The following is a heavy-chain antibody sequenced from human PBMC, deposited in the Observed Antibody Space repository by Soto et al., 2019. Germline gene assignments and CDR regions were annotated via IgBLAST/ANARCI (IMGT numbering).Heavy chain of an antibody. CDR1: GFTVSSNY. V-gene: IGHV3-66*01. Sequence: EVQLVESGGGLVQPGGSLRLSCAASGFTVSSNYMSWVRQAPGKGLEWVSVIYSGGSTYYADSVKGRFTISRDNSKNTLYLQMTCVRAEDTAVYYCVGSAGLRFGYWGQGSLFTVAS. CDR2: IYSGGST. D-gene: IGHD4-17*01. CDR3: VGSAGLRFGY. J-gene: IGHJ4*02.